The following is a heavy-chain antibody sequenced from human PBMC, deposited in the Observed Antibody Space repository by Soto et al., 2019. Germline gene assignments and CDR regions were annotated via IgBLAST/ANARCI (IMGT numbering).Heavy chain of an antibody. J-gene: IGHJ4*02. D-gene: IGHD3-22*01. V-gene: IGHV3-23*01. CDR2: ISGSSGST. Sequence: EVQLLESGGGSVQPGGSLRLSCATSGFTFSSYAMSWVRQAPGKGLEWVSTISGSSGSTYYADSVKGRFTISRDNSKNTLYLQMNSLSAEDTALYYCAKEYYYDRSGYYPIFDYWGQGTLVTVSS. CDR1: GFTFSSYA. CDR3: AKEYYYDRSGYYPIFDY.